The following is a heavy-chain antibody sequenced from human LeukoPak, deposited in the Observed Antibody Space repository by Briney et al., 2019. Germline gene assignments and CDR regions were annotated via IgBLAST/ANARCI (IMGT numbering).Heavy chain of an antibody. V-gene: IGHV3-30-3*01. CDR3: ARVGGGDAFDI. D-gene: IGHD6-25*01. CDR1: GFTFSSYA. Sequence: GGSPRLSCAASGFTFSSYAMHWVRQAPGKGLEWVAVISYDGSNKYYADSVKGRFTISRDNSKNTLYLQMNSLRAEDTAVYYCARVGGGDAFDIWGQGTMVTVSS. J-gene: IGHJ3*02. CDR2: ISYDGSNK.